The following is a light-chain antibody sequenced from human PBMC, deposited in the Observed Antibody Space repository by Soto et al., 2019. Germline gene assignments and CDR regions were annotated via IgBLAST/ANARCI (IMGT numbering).Light chain of an antibody. Sequence: SYELTQPPSVSVAPGQTARITCGGNNIGSKSVHWYQQKPGQAPVLVVYDDSDRPSGIHERFSGSNSGNTATLTISRVEAGDEADYYCQVWDSSSDHRYVFGTGTKVTVL. CDR2: DDS. J-gene: IGLJ1*01. CDR1: NIGSKS. CDR3: QVWDSSSDHRYV. V-gene: IGLV3-21*02.